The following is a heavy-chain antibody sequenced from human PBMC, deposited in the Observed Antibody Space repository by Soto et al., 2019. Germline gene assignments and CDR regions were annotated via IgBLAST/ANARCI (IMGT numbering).Heavy chain of an antibody. CDR3: ARAPTGGTWPVYFDW. D-gene: IGHD2-15*01. CDR2: INWNGNYI. Sequence: VQLVESGGGLVQPGRSLRLSCTASAFTFGDFAMHWVRQVPGKGLEWVSGINWNGNYIGYADSVKGRFTVSRDNAKNSLYLQMNSLRPEDTALYFCARAPTGGTWPVYFDWWGLGSLVTVSS. CDR1: AFTFGDFA. J-gene: IGHJ4*02. V-gene: IGHV3-9*01.